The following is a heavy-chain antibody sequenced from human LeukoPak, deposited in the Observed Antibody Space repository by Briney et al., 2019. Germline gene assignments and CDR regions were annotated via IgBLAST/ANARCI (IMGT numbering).Heavy chain of an antibody. CDR2: ISSNGGRT. CDR1: GFTFSYYA. D-gene: IGHD2-15*01. Sequence: PGGSLRLSCAASGFTFSYYAMHWVRQAPGKGLEYVSAISSNGGRTYYANSVKGRFTISRDNSKNTLYLQMGSLRAEDMAVYYCARDLDGSLGGYFDYWGQGTLVTVSS. J-gene: IGHJ4*02. V-gene: IGHV3-64*01. CDR3: ARDLDGSLGGYFDY.